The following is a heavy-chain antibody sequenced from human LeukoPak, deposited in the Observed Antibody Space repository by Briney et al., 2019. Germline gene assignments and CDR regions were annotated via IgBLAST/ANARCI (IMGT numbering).Heavy chain of an antibody. J-gene: IGHJ4*02. Sequence: GGSLRLSCTVSGFTVSINSMSWVRQAPGKGLEWVSAISGSGGSTYYADSVKGRFTISRDASKNTLYLQMNSLRADDSAVYYCAKVSLGTLFLFDYWGQGTLVTVSS. CDR1: GFTVSINS. CDR2: ISGSGGST. CDR3: AKVSLGTLFLFDY. V-gene: IGHV3-23*01. D-gene: IGHD7-27*01.